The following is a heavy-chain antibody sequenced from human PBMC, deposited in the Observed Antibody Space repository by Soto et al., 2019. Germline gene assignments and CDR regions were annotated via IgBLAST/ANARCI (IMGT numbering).Heavy chain of an antibody. Sequence: GGSLRLSCAASGFTFSSYWMSWVRQAPGKGLEWVANIKQDGSEKYYVDSVKGRFTISRDNAKNSLYLQMNSLRAEDTAVYYCAREDYYDSSGAPDAFDIWGQGTMVTVSS. CDR1: GFTFSSYW. D-gene: IGHD3-22*01. CDR2: IKQDGSEK. CDR3: AREDYYDSSGAPDAFDI. J-gene: IGHJ3*02. V-gene: IGHV3-7*04.